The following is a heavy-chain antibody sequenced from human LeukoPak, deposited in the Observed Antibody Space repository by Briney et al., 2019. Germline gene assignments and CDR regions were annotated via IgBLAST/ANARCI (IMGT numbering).Heavy chain of an antibody. CDR1: GFTFSSYS. CDR3: ARDFYSGSYYEYYFDY. Sequence: PGGSLRLSCAASGFTFSSYSMNWVRQAPGKGLEWVSSISSSSSYIYYADSVKGRFTISRDNAKNSLYLQMNSLRAEDTAVYYCARDFYSGSYYEYYFDYWGQGTLVTVSS. D-gene: IGHD1-26*01. CDR2: ISSSSSYI. J-gene: IGHJ4*02. V-gene: IGHV3-21*01.